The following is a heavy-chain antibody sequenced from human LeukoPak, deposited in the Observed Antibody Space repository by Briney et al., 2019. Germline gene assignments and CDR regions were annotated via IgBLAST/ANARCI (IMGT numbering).Heavy chain of an antibody. Sequence: LSGGSLRLSCAASGFTFSSYAMHWVRQAPGKGLEWVAVISYDGSNKYYADSVKGRFTISRDNSKNTLYLQMNSLRAEDTAVYYCATGREWPVYYYYGMDVWGQGTTVTVSS. CDR3: ATGREWPVYYYYGMDV. CDR2: ISYDGSNK. D-gene: IGHD3-3*01. V-gene: IGHV3-30-3*01. CDR1: GFTFSSYA. J-gene: IGHJ6*02.